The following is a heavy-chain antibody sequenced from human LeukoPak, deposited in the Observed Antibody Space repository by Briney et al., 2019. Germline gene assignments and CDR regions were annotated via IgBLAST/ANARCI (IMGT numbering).Heavy chain of an antibody. D-gene: IGHD2-2*01. J-gene: IGHJ4*02. CDR3: ARGERGLYCSSTSCYPVL. CDR1: GFTLSDHY. CDR2: ISSSSSHI. Sequence: GGSLRLSCAASGFTLSDHYMSWIRQAPGEGLEWVSSISSSSSHIYYADSVKGRFTISGDNAKNSLYLQMKSQRAEDTAVYYCARGERGLYCSSTSCYPVLGGQGTLVTVSS. V-gene: IGHV3-11*06.